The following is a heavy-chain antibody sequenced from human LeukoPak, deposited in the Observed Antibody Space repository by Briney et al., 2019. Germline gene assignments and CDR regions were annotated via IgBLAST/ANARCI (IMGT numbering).Heavy chain of an antibody. D-gene: IGHD6-19*01. CDR3: ARSSLAVAGSVFDY. V-gene: IGHV1-69*01. J-gene: IGHJ4*02. CDR2: IIPIFGTA. CDR1: GGTFSSYA. Sequence: SVKVSCKASGGTFSSYAISWVRQAPGQGLEWMGGIIPIFGTANYAQMFQGRVTITADESTSTAYMELRSLRSDDTAVYYCARSSLAVAGSVFDYWGQGTLVTVSS.